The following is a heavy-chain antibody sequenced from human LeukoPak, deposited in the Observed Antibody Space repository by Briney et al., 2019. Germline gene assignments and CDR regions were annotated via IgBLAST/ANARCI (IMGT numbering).Heavy chain of an antibody. Sequence: GGSLRLSCAASGFIVSGHYMIWVRQAPEKGLEWVSVLYGGGSTNAADSVRGRFTMSRDTSENTVHLQMNSLRVEDTALYYCATSSVGPSRNWYLDLWGRGTQVTVSS. CDR1: GFIVSGHY. D-gene: IGHD1-26*01. CDR3: ATSSVGPSRNWYLDL. J-gene: IGHJ2*01. CDR2: LYGGGST. V-gene: IGHV3-66*01.